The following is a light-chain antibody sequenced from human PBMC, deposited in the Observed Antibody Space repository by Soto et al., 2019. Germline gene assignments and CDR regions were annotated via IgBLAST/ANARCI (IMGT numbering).Light chain of an antibody. CDR3: QQYYNWPPWT. Sequence: EIVLTQSPANLSVSPGERATLSCRASESVSDDLAWYQQKPGRAPRLLIYRASTRAAGVSARISGSGSGTEFTLSISSLQPEDSAVYYCQQYYNWPPWTFGQGTKVDIK. V-gene: IGKV3-15*01. CDR2: RAS. CDR1: ESVSDD. J-gene: IGKJ1*01.